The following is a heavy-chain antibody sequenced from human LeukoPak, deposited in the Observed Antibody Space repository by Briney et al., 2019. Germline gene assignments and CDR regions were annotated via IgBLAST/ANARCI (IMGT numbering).Heavy chain of an antibody. CDR3: ARIFDRDA. Sequence: SETLSLTCSLSGGSIFTYYWSWVRQPAGKGLEWIGRIHTGGSTNYSPSLKSRVTMSLDTSKNQFSLKLASVTAADTAVYYCARIFDRDAWGQGTLVTVSS. D-gene: IGHD3-22*01. J-gene: IGHJ3*01. CDR1: GGSIFTYY. V-gene: IGHV4-4*07. CDR2: IHTGGST.